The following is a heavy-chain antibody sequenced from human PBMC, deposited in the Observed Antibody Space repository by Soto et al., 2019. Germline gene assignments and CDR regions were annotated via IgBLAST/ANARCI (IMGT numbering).Heavy chain of an antibody. Sequence: GEALKISCKGSGYSFAGYWITWVRQKPGEGLEWMGRIDPSDSQTYYSPSFRGHVTISVTKSITTVFLQWSSLRASDTAMYYCARQIYDSDTGPNFQYYFDSWGQGTPVTVSS. J-gene: IGHJ4*02. CDR1: GYSFAGYW. CDR2: IDPSDSQT. V-gene: IGHV5-10-1*01. CDR3: ARQIYDSDTGPNFQYYFDS. D-gene: IGHD3-22*01.